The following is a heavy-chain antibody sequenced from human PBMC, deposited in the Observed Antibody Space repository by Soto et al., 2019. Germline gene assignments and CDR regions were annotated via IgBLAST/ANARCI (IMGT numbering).Heavy chain of an antibody. J-gene: IGHJ4*02. CDR1: GFNFAPYS. CDR3: ARYTAVADPYYFDY. V-gene: IGHV3-23*01. D-gene: IGHD6-19*01. CDR2: ISDGVDRA. Sequence: GSLRLSCAASGFNFAPYSMSWVRQAPGKGLEWVAGISDGVDRAYYGDSVKGRFTISRDTSKNMLYLHMNSLRAEDTAIYYCARYTAVADPYYFDYWGQGTLVTVSS.